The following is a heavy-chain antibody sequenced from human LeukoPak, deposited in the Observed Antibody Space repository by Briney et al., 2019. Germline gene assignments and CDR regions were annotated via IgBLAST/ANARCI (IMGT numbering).Heavy chain of an antibody. J-gene: IGHJ4*02. V-gene: IGHV4-61*02. Sequence: SETLSLTCTVSGGSISSGSYYWSWIRQPAGKGLEWIGRIYTSGSTNYNPSLKSRVTMSVDTSKNQFSLKLSSVTAADTAVYYCARGEQWLDEYFDYWGQGTLVTVSS. CDR1: GGSISSGSYY. D-gene: IGHD6-19*01. CDR2: IYTSGST. CDR3: ARGEQWLDEYFDY.